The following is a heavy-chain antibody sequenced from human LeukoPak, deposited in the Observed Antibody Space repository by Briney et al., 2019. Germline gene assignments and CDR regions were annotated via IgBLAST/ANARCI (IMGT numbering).Heavy chain of an antibody. CDR2: IYNSGST. CDR3: ARAAYSGSYHSDY. D-gene: IGHD1-26*01. CDR1: GGSISSYY. J-gene: IGHJ4*02. Sequence: PSETLSLTCTVSGGSISSYYWSWIRQPPGKGLECIGYIYNSGSTNYNPSLKSRVTISVDTSKNQFSLKLSSVTAADTAVYYCARAAYSGSYHSDYWGQGTLVTVSS. V-gene: IGHV4-59*01.